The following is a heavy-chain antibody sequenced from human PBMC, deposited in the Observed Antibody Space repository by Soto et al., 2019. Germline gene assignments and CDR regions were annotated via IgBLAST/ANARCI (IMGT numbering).Heavy chain of an antibody. CDR2: ISSNGVGT. CDR1: GFTLSCYA. Sequence: GGSLILSCAASGFTLSCYAMDWVRQAPGKGLEYVSGISSNGVGTYYAKSVQGRFTICRDNSKNTVYLQMGSLRPEDMAVYYCARRARPDFYYMDVWGKGTTVTVSS. D-gene: IGHD6-6*01. CDR3: ARRARPDFYYMDV. V-gene: IGHV3-64*01. J-gene: IGHJ6*03.